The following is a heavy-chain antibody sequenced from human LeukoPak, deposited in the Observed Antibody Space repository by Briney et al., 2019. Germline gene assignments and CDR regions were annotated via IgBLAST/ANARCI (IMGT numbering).Heavy chain of an antibody. CDR1: GFTFSNAW. CDR3: TTDLGRRIVATEWSAMYYYYYYYGMDV. Sequence: PGGSLRLSCAASGFTFSNAWMSWVCQAPGKGLEWVGRIKSKTDGGTTDYAAPVKGRFTISRDDSKNTLYLQMNSLKTEDTAVYYCTTDLGRRIVATEWSAMYYYYYYYGMDVWGKGTTVTVSS. D-gene: IGHD5-12*01. V-gene: IGHV3-15*01. CDR2: IKSKTDGGTT. J-gene: IGHJ6*04.